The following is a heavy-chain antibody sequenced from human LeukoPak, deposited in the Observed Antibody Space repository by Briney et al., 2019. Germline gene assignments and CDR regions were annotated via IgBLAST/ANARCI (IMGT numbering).Heavy chain of an antibody. J-gene: IGHJ3*02. CDR2: IYYSGST. V-gene: IGHV4-39*01. Sequence: PSETLSLTCTVSGGSISSTNYYWGWIRQPPGKGLEWIGNIYYSGSTYYNPSLRSRVTMSVDTSKNQFSLKLSSVTAADTALYFCARIPTNAVPAAHNGFDIWGQGTMVTVSS. D-gene: IGHD2-2*01. CDR1: GGSISSTNYY. CDR3: ARIPTNAVPAAHNGFDI.